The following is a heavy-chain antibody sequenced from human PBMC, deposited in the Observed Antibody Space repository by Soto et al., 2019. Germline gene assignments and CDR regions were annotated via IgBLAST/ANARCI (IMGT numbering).Heavy chain of an antibody. CDR1: GGSISSGGYY. CDR2: IYYSWTT. D-gene: IGHD6-6*01. V-gene: IGHV4-31*03. Sequence: QVQLQESGPGLVKPSQTLSLTCTVSGGSISSGGYYWSGIRQHPGKGLEWMGYIYYSWTTYYNPSLNSRVTITVDTSKNPFTLKLNSMTAADEAVYYCERDSSSSEGASYFDYWGQGTLVTVSS. CDR3: ERDSSSSEGASYFDY. J-gene: IGHJ4*02.